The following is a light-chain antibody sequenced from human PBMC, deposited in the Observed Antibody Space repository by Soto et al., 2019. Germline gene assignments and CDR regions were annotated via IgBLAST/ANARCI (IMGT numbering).Light chain of an antibody. V-gene: IGKV3D-15*01. CDR1: QSVSSN. Sequence: EIVMTQSPATLSVSPGERATLSCRASQSVSSNLAWYQQKPGQAPRLLIYGASTRATGIPARFSGSGSGTEFTLTIRSLQSEDFAVYYCQQYNNWPKITFGQGKRLEIK. CDR2: GAS. CDR3: QQYNNWPKIT. J-gene: IGKJ5*01.